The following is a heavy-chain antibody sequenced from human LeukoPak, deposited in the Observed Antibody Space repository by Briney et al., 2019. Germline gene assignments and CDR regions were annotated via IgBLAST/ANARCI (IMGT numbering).Heavy chain of an antibody. CDR3: ARDRTPLNGYYNDRSGYYYSY. CDR1: GYTFSSYG. CDR2: ISAYDGNT. D-gene: IGHD3-22*01. J-gene: IGHJ4*02. V-gene: IGHV1-18*01. Sequence: ASVKVPCKASGYTFSSYGISWVRQAPGLGLEWMGWISAYDGNTNYAQKVQGRVTMTTDTSTSTAYLELRSLRSDDTAVYYCARDRTPLNGYYNDRSGYYYSYWGQGTLVTVSS.